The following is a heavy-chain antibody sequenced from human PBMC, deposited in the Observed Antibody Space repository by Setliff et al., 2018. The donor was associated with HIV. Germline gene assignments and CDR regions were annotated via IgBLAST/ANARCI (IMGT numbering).Heavy chain of an antibody. CDR1: GYRFTNYW. J-gene: IGHJ4*02. V-gene: IGHV5-51*01. CDR3: ARHGQYGSGSYSNRPFDY. CDR2: IYPGDSDT. Sequence: PGESLKISCKGSGYRFTNYWIAWLRQMPGKGLECMGIIYPGDSDTRYSPSFEGQVTISADKSISTAYLQWSSLKASDTAMYYCARHGQYGSGSYSNRPFDYWGQGTLVTVSS. D-gene: IGHD3-10*01.